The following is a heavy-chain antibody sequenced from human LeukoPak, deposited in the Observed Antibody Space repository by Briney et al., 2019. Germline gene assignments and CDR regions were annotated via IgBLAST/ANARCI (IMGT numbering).Heavy chain of an antibody. CDR3: ANQDRFSSSWYSQFDY. CDR2: ISGSGGST. D-gene: IGHD6-13*01. J-gene: IGHJ4*02. Sequence: PGGSLRLSCTASGFTFGDYAMSWVRQAPGKGLEWVSAISGSGGSTYYADSVKGRFTISRDNSKNTLYLQMNSLRAEDTAVYYCANQDRFSSSWYSQFDYWGQGTLVTVSS. CDR1: GFTFGDYA. V-gene: IGHV3-23*01.